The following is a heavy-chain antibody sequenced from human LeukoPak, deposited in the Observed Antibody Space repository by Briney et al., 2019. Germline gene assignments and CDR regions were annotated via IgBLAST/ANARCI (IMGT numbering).Heavy chain of an antibody. Sequence: PGGSLRLSCAASGFTVSSNYMSWVRQAPGKGLEWVSVIYSGGSTYYADSVKGRFTISRDNSKNTLYLQMNSLRAEDTAVYYCARDVEYCSGGSCYAYDYWGQGTLVTVSP. CDR2: IYSGGST. CDR3: ARDVEYCSGGSCYAYDY. V-gene: IGHV3-53*01. D-gene: IGHD2-15*01. CDR1: GFTVSSNY. J-gene: IGHJ4*02.